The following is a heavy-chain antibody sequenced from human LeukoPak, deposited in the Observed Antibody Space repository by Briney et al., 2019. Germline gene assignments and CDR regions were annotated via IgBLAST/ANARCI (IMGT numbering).Heavy chain of an antibody. CDR1: GFTFSNYA. V-gene: IGHV3-23*01. Sequence: GGSLRPSCAASGFTFSNYAMSWVRQAPGKGLEWVSGIVNGGGITYYADFVKGRFTISRDNSKNTLYLQINSLRVEDTALYYCAKVSNQNFRVYYFDSWGQGTLVTVSS. CDR3: AKVSNQNFRVYYFDS. D-gene: IGHD6-6*01. J-gene: IGHJ4*02. CDR2: IVNGGGIT.